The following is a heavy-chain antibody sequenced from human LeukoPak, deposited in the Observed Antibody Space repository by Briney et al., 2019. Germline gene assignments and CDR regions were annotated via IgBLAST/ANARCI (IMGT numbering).Heavy chain of an antibody. CDR1: GGSISSSSYY. CDR2: INYSGST. V-gene: IGHV4-39*02. D-gene: IGHD6-6*01. Sequence: PSETLSLTCTVSGGSISSSSYYWGWLRQPPGKGLEWIGSINYSGSTYYNPSLKSRVTIFVDTSKNQFSLKLSSVTAADTAVYYCARDQGQLGFPGANNWFDPWGQGTLVTVSS. J-gene: IGHJ5*02. CDR3: ARDQGQLGFPGANNWFDP.